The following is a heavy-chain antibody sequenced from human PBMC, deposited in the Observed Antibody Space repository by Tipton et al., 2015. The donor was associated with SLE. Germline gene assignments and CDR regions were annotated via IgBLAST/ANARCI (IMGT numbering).Heavy chain of an antibody. CDR2: IYYSGST. V-gene: IGHV4-31*03. CDR1: GGSISSGGYY. CDR3: ARGLLDVRPRAFDI. Sequence: TLSLTCTVSGGSISSGGYYWSWIRQHPGKGLEWIGYIYYSGSTYYNPSLKSRVTISVDTSKNQFSLKLSSVTAADTAVYYCARGLLDVRPRAFDIWGQGTMVTVSS. J-gene: IGHJ3*02.